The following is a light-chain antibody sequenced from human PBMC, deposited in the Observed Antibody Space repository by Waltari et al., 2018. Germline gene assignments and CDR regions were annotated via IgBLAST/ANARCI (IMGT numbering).Light chain of an antibody. CDR1: QSVLYSANNKNY. Sequence: DIVMTQSPDSLAVSLGERATINCKSSQSVLYSANNKNYLAWYQQKPGQPPKLLIYWASTRESVVPDRFSGSGSGTDFTLTISSLQAEDVAVYYCQQYYSSPPMYTFGQGTKLEIK. V-gene: IGKV4-1*01. CDR3: QQYYSSPPMYT. J-gene: IGKJ2*01. CDR2: WAS.